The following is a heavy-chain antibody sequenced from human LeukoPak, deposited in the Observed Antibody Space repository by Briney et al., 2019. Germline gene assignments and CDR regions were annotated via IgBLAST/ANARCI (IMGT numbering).Heavy chain of an antibody. D-gene: IGHD5-18*01. CDR2: IYSGGGI. Sequence: GGSLRLSCAASEFIVSSNYMNWVRLAPGKGLEWVSVIYSGGGIYYADSVKGRFTISRDISKNMLYLQMNSLRADDTAVYYCARGHNTATSGTRAFDIWRPGTMVTVSS. J-gene: IGHJ3*02. CDR1: EFIVSSNY. CDR3: ARGHNTATSGTRAFDI. V-gene: IGHV3-53*01.